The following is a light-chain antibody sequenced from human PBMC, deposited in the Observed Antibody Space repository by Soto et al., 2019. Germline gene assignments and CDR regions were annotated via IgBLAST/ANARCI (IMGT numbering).Light chain of an antibody. CDR2: GAS. Sequence: DIVLTQSPGTLSLSPGERATLSCRASQSVSSTFFAWYQQKPGQAPRLLMFGASNRATGIPDRFSGSGSGTDFTLTISRLETEDFSMYYCQQYGTSPRGTFGPGTKVEVK. V-gene: IGKV3-20*01. CDR1: QSVSSTF. J-gene: IGKJ1*01. CDR3: QQYGTSPRGT.